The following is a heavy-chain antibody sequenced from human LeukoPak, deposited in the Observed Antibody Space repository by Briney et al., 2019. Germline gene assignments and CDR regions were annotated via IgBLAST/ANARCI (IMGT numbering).Heavy chain of an antibody. V-gene: IGHV3-30-3*01. D-gene: IGHD2-15*01. CDR3: ARDSCSGGSCYLISRYYYGMDV. Sequence: GGSLRLSCAASGFTFSSYAMHWVRQAPGKGLEWVAVISYDGSNKYYADSVKGRFTISRDNSKNTLYLQMNSLRAEDTAVYYCARDSCSGGSCYLISRYYYGMDVWGQGTTVTVSS. J-gene: IGHJ6*02. CDR1: GFTFSSYA. CDR2: ISYDGSNK.